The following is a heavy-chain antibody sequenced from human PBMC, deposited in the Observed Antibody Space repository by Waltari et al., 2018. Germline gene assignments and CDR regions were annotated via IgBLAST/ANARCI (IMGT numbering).Heavy chain of an antibody. CDR3: ARDHRAVWKDIVVVVAATGGFDY. Sequence: QVQLVQSGAEVKKPGASVKVSCKASGYTFTSYAMHWVRQAPGQRLEWMGWINAGNGNTKDSRNVQGRVTITRDTSASTAYMELSSLRSEDTAVYYCARDHRAVWKDIVVVVAATGGFDYWGQGTLVIVSS. D-gene: IGHD2-15*01. CDR2: INAGNGNT. J-gene: IGHJ4*02. CDR1: GYTFTSYA. V-gene: IGHV1-3*01.